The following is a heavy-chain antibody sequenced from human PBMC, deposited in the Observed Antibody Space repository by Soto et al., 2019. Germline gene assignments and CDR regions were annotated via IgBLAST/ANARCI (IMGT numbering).Heavy chain of an antibody. V-gene: IGHV4-34*01. CDR1: GGSFSGYY. Sequence: TLSLTCAVYGGSFSGYYWSWIRQPPGKGLEWIGEINHSGSTNYNPSLKSRGTISVDTSKNQFSLKLSSVTAADTAVYYCARGWGIVGAIDYWGQGTLVTVSS. CDR3: ARGWGIVGAIDY. J-gene: IGHJ4*02. D-gene: IGHD1-26*01. CDR2: INHSGST.